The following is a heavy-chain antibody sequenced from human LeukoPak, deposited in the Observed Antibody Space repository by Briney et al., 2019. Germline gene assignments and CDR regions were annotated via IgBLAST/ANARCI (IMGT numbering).Heavy chain of an antibody. D-gene: IGHD5-12*01. CDR3: AKDLSRYSGSSIDY. CDR1: GFTFSSYG. CDR2: INYDGSNK. V-gene: IGHV3-30*02. Sequence: GGSLRLSCAASGFTFSSYGMHWARQAPGKGLEWVAFINYDGSNKYYADSVMGRFTISRDNSKNTLSLQMNSLRAEDTAMYYCAKDLSRYSGSSIDYWGQGTLVTVSS. J-gene: IGHJ4*02.